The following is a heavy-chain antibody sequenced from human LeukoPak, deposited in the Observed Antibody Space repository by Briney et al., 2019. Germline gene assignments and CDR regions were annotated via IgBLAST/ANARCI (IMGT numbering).Heavy chain of an antibody. CDR2: IYITSTI. Sequence: PGGSLRLSCAASGFTFSSYNMNWVRQAPGKGLEWVSYIYITSTIYYADSVKGRFTISRDNAKNSLYLQMNSLRAEDTAVYYCARGRAVAPSPFDFWGQGTLVTVSS. V-gene: IGHV3-48*01. CDR3: ARGRAVAPSPFDF. J-gene: IGHJ4*02. CDR1: GFTFSSYN. D-gene: IGHD6-19*01.